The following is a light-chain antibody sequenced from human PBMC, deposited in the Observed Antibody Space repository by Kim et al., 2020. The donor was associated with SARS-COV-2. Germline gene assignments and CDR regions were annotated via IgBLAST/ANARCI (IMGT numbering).Light chain of an antibody. V-gene: IGLV3-1*01. J-gene: IGLJ1*01. CDR3: QAGHSTGV. CDR1: KLGDKY. Sequence: ELTQPPSVSVSPGQTASITCSGDKLGDKYACWNQQKPGKSPVLVFYQDTKGPSGIPEGSLGSNAGNTATLTISGTQAWNEADDFCQAGHSTGVFGTGT. CDR2: QDT.